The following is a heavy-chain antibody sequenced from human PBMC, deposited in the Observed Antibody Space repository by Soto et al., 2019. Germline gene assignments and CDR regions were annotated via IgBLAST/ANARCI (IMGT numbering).Heavy chain of an antibody. D-gene: IGHD6-19*01. V-gene: IGHV1-18*04. CDR1: GYPCTNYG. Sequence: QVQLVQSGAEVKKPGAAVRVSCKASGYPCTNYGISWMLQAPGQGLEWMGWISTYNGNTNYAPKFQGRVTMTRDTSTSTAYMDLRSLRSDDTAVYFCARVHSITVAGLGYWGQGTLVTVSS. CDR3: ARVHSITVAGLGY. J-gene: IGHJ4*02. CDR2: ISTYNGNT.